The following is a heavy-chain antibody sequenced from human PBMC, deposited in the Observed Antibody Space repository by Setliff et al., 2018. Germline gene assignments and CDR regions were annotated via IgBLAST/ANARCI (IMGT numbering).Heavy chain of an antibody. V-gene: IGHV1-69*13. J-gene: IGHJ6*02. D-gene: IGHD6-19*01. CDR1: GYTFSESI. CDR3: ARGKMDVVAVAGKYCVMDV. CDR2: IIPIFGTP. Sequence: GASVKVSCKASGYTFSESIVSWVRQAPGQGLEWMGAIIPIFGTPNYAQRFQGRVTITADESTTTAYMELSSLGVEDTAVYYCARGKMDVVAVAGKYCVMDVWGQGTTVTVSS.